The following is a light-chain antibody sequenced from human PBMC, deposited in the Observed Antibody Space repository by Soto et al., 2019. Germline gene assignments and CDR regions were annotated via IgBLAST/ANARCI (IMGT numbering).Light chain of an antibody. CDR2: ENN. J-gene: IGLJ1*01. V-gene: IGLV1-40*01. CDR1: SSNIGAGYE. Sequence: SVLTQPPSVSEAPGQRVTISCTGSSSNIGAGYEAHWYQQVPGTAPKLLIYENNNRPSGVPDRFSGSKSGTSASLAITGLQAEDEAEYYCQSHDSSLSGYVFGTGTKLTVL. CDR3: QSHDSSLSGYV.